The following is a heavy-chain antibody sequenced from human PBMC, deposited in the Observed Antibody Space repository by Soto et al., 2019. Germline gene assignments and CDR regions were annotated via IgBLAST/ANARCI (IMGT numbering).Heavy chain of an antibody. CDR1: GFRFADYA. CDR2: ISWDHVTT. V-gene: IGHV3-9*01. J-gene: IGHJ4*02. D-gene: IGHD4-17*01. CDR3: AKDRGAPGTRVTHFDN. Sequence: EVQLVESGGGLVQSGRSLRLSCAASGFRFADYAMHWVRQAPGKGLEWLSGISWDHVTTGYADSVKGGFTISRDNAKNALLLQMNSLRADGTAVYYCAKDRGAPGTRVTHFDNWGQGTQVTVSS.